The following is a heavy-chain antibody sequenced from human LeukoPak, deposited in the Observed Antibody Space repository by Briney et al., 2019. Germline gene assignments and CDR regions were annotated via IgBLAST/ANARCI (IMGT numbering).Heavy chain of an antibody. Sequence: GGSLRLSCVASGFTFSDSAIHWVRQSSGKGLEWIGHMNKETKLYETALAVSVKGRFTVSRDDSKNTAYLHMISLKTEDTALYYCTRDSGTYNWFDPWGQGTLVTVSS. CDR3: TRDSGTYNWFDP. CDR1: GFTFSDSA. CDR2: MNKETKLYET. D-gene: IGHD1-26*01. J-gene: IGHJ5*02. V-gene: IGHV3-73*01.